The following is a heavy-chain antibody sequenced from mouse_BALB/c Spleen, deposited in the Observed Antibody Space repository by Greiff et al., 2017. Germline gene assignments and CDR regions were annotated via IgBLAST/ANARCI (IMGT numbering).Heavy chain of an antibody. J-gene: IGHJ3*01. CDR2: IWGGGST. Sequence: VHLVESGPGLVAPSQSLSITCTVSGFSLSRYSVHWVRQPPGKGLEWLGMIWGGGSTDYNSALKSRLSISKDNSKSQVFLKMNSLQTDDTAMYYCASPLYYGSSSAWFAYWGQGTLVTVSA. CDR1: GFSLSRYS. V-gene: IGHV2-6-4*01. CDR3: ASPLYYGSSSAWFAY. D-gene: IGHD1-1*01.